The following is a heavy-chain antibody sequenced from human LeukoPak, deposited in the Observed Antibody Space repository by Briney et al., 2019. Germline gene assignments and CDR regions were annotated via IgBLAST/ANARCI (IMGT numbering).Heavy chain of an antibody. CDR2: IYTSGST. CDR1: GGSISSGSYY. J-gene: IGHJ6*03. V-gene: IGHV4-61*02. D-gene: IGHD1-26*01. Sequence: SQTLSLTCTVSGGSISSGSYYWSWIRQPAGKGLEWIGLIYTSGSTNYNPSLKSRVTISVDTSKNQFSLKLSSVTAADTAVYYCASYSGSYLYYYYYMDVWGKGTTVTVSS. CDR3: ASYSGSYLYYYYYMDV.